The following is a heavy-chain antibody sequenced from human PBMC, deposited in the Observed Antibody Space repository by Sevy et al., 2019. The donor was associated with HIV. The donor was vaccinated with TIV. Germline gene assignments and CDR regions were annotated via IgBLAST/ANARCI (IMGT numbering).Heavy chain of an antibody. CDR2: ISSGSGFI. CDR3: AREKTILEGRYGMDV. Sequence: GGSLRLSCATPGFTFSTYNMNWVRQAPGKGLEWVSSISSGSGFIFYADSVKGRFTISRDNAKSSLDLQMNSLRAEDAAVYYCAREKTILEGRYGMDVWGQGTTVTVSS. V-gene: IGHV3-21*01. D-gene: IGHD3-3*01. J-gene: IGHJ6*02. CDR1: GFTFSTYN.